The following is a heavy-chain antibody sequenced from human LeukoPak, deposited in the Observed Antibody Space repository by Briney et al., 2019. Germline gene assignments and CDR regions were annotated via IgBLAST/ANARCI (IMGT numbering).Heavy chain of an antibody. CDR1: GFTVSRNY. V-gene: IGHV3-53*01. D-gene: IGHD3-10*01. Sequence: GGSLRLSCAASGFTVSRNYMSWVRQAPGKGLEWVSVIYSGGNTYYADFVKGRFTISRGNSKNTLYLQINSLTAEDTAVYYCANLPRGDYWGLGTLVTVSS. J-gene: IGHJ4*02. CDR3: ANLPRGDY. CDR2: IYSGGNT.